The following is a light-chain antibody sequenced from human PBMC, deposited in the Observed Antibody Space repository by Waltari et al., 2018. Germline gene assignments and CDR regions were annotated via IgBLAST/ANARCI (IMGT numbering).Light chain of an antibody. V-gene: IGLV2-14*01. J-gene: IGLJ1*01. CDR3: TSKTGTITYV. Sequence: QSALTQPASVSGSPGHSTTLSSPGTNNYLGGYNSVPWYQPYAGKAPKLMIYEVSNRPSGVSNRFSGSKSGNTASLTISGLQAEDEADYYCTSKTGTITYVFGTGTKVTVL. CDR2: EVS. CDR1: NNYLGGYNS.